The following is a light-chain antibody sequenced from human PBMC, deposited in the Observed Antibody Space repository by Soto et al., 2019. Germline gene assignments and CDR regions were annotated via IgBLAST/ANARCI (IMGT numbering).Light chain of an antibody. CDR2: GNS. CDR1: SSNIGAGYD. J-gene: IGLJ3*02. Sequence: QSALTQPPSASGSPGQSVTIPCTGSSSNIGAGYDVHWYQQLPGTAPKLLIYGNSNRPSGVPDRFSGSKSGTSASLAITGLQAEDEADYYCQSYDSSLSGWVFGGGTKLTVL. CDR3: QSYDSSLSGWV. V-gene: IGLV1-40*01.